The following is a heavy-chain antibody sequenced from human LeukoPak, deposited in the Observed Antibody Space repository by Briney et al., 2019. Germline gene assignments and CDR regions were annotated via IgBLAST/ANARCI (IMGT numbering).Heavy chain of an antibody. CDR3: ARWGDKSTTESYYFDY. D-gene: IGHD4-17*01. V-gene: IGHV1-2*02. Sequence: ASVKVSCKASGYTFTGYYMHWVRQAPGQGLEWMGWINPNSGGTNYAQKFQGRVTMTRDTSISTAYMELSRLRSEDTAVYYCARWGDKSTTESYYFDYWGQGTLVTVSS. CDR2: INPNSGGT. CDR1: GYTFTGYY. J-gene: IGHJ4*02.